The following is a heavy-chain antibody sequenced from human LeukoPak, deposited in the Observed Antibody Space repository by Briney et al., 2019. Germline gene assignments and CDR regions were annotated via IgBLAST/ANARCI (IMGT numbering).Heavy chain of an antibody. CDR2: ISYDGSNK. CDR3: AIPGVYYDSSGYDAFDI. CDR1: GFXFRSYG. D-gene: IGHD3-22*01. J-gene: IGHJ3*02. V-gene: IGHV3-30*03. Sequence: GGSLRLSCAASGFXFRSYGIHWVRQAPGKGLEWVAFISYDGSNKYYADSLKGRFTISRDNSRNTLYLQMNSLRAEDTAVYYCAIPGVYYDSSGYDAFDIWGQGTMVTVSS.